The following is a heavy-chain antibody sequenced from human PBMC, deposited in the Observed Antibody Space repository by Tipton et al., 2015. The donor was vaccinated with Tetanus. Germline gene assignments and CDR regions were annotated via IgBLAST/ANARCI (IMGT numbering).Heavy chain of an antibody. D-gene: IGHD7-27*01. CDR2: INPTDYQT. CDR3: ARRWGPYTGDQIWQFDH. Sequence: QSGPEVKKPGESLKISCKPSGYNFTIYWIGWVRQMPGKGLEWMGVINPTDYQTSYNPSFEGQVTISADRSISTAYLQWSSLKASYTAVFICARRWGPYTGDQIWQFDHWGRGSLVTVSS. CDR1: GYNFTIYW. J-gene: IGHJ2*01. V-gene: IGHV5-51*01.